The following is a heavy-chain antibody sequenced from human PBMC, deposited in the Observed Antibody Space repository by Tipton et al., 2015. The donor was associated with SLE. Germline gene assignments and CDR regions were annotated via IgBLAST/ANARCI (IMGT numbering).Heavy chain of an antibody. J-gene: IGHJ4*02. CDR1: GYSITSGFY. CDR2: IYHSGYT. CDR3: ARASWDHRGSGSFSDY. Sequence: TLSLTCTVSGYSITSGFYWGWIRQPPGKGLEWIASIYHSGYTYYNPSLKSRVTISVDTSKNQFSLRLSSVTAADTAVYYCARASWDHRGSGSFSDYWGQGKLVTVSS. D-gene: IGHD3-10*01. V-gene: IGHV4-38-2*02.